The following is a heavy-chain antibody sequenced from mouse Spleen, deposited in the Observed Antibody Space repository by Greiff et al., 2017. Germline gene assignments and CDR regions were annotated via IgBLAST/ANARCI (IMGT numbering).Heavy chain of an antibody. CDR2: ISDGGSYT. D-gene: IGHD1-1*01. Sequence: EVHLVESGGGLVKPGGSLKLSCAASGFTFSDYYMYWVRQTPEKRLEWVATISDGGSYTYYPDSVKGRFTISRDNAKNNLYLQMSSLKSEDTAMYYCARDRNYYGSRSYAMDYWGQGTSVTVSS. J-gene: IGHJ4*01. CDR3: ARDRNYYGSRSYAMDY. CDR1: GFTFSDYY. V-gene: IGHV5-4*02.